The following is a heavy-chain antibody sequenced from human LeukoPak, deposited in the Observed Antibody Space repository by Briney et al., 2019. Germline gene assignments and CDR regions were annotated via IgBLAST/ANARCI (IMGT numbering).Heavy chain of an antibody. CDR3: AREDYDSSGYYYDPHYFDY. Sequence: GGSLRLSCVASGFTFSSYGMHWVRQAPGKGLEWVAVIWYDGSNKYYADSVKGRFTISRDNSKNTLYLQMNSLRAEDTAVYYCAREDYDSSGYYYDPHYFDYWGQGTLVTVSS. V-gene: IGHV3-33*01. CDR2: IWYDGSNK. CDR1: GFTFSSYG. D-gene: IGHD3-22*01. J-gene: IGHJ4*02.